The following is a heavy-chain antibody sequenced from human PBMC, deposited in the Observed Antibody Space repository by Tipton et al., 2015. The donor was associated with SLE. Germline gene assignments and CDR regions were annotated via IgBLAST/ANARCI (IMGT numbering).Heavy chain of an antibody. D-gene: IGHD6-19*01. J-gene: IGHJ3*01. CDR2: IFYSGST. Sequence: LRLSCTVSRDSIISGSSYWSWVRQHPGKGLEWIGYIFYSGSTYYNLSLQSRVTLSIDRSNNQFSLNVNSVTAADTAVYYCARGYGWYDNDGFDLWGQGTMVTASS. V-gene: IGHV4-31*02. CDR3: ARGYGWYDNDGFDL. CDR1: RDSIISGSSY.